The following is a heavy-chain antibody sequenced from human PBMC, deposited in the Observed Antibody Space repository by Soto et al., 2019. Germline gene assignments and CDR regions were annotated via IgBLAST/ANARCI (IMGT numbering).Heavy chain of an antibody. D-gene: IGHD3-9*01. CDR3: ARGITIFWMDV. V-gene: IGHV4-59*01. CDR1: GGSISSYY. J-gene: IGHJ6*02. Sequence: QVQLQESGPGLVKPSETLSLTCTVSGGSISSYYWSWIRQPPGKGLGWIGYIYYSGSTNYNPSINSRVTISVDTSKNQFSLKLSSVTAAYTAVYYCARGITIFWMDVWGQGTTVTVSS. CDR2: IYYSGST.